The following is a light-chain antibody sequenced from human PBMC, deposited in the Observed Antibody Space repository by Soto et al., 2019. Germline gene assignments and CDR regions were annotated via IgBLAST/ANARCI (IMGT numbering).Light chain of an antibody. Sequence: NFMLTQPHSVSESPGKTVTVSCTRSSGSIASHYVQWYQQRPGSAPTTVIFEDNQRPSGVPDRFSGSIDSSSNSASLTISGLKTEDEADYYCQSYDSSSSWVFGGGTKVTVL. CDR2: EDN. V-gene: IGLV6-57*04. CDR3: QSYDSSSSWV. J-gene: IGLJ3*02. CDR1: SGSIASHY.